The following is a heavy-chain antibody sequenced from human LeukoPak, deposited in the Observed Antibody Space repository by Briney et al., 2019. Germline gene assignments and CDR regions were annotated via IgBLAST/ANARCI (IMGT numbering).Heavy chain of an antibody. V-gene: IGHV4-39*01. Sequence: SETLSLTCNVSGGSMSNIYYWGWIRQPPGKGPEWIGNIFYSGITYYNPSLRSRVTIAIDTSKSQFSLKLTSVTAADTAVYYCARHLSSIAAPFYFDYWGQGTLVTVSS. CDR3: ARHLSSIAAPFYFDY. D-gene: IGHD6-6*01. CDR2: IFYSGIT. J-gene: IGHJ4*02. CDR1: GGSMSNIYY.